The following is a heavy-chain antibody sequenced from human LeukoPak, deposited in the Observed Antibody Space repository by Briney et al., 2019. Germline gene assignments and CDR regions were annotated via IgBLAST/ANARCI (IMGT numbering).Heavy chain of an antibody. D-gene: IGHD3-10*01. J-gene: IGHJ4*02. V-gene: IGHV1-3*01. CDR2: INAGNGNT. Sequence: ASVKVSCKASGYTFISYAMHWVRQAPGQRLEWMGWINAGNGNTKYSQKFQGRVTITRDTSASTAYMELSSLRSEDTAVCYCARDQRFGELNYWGQGTLVTVSS. CDR3: ARDQRFGELNY. CDR1: GYTFISYA.